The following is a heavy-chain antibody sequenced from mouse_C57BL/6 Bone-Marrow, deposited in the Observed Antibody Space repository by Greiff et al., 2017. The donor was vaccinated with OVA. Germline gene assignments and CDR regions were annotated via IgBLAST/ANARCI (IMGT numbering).Heavy chain of an antibody. D-gene: IGHD2-12*01. J-gene: IGHJ2*01. CDR1: GYTFTSYW. CDR3: ARALRRGDY. CDR2: IDPSDSYT. V-gene: IGHV1-59*01. Sequence: QVQLQQPGAELVRPGTSVKLSCKASGYTFTSYWMHWVKQRPGQGLEWIGVIDPSDSYTNYNQKFKGKATLTVDTSSSTAYMQLSSLTSEDSAVYYCARALRRGDYWGKGTTLTVSS.